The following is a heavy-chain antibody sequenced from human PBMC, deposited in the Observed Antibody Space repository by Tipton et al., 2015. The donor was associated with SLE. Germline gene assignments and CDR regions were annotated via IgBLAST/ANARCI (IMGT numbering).Heavy chain of an antibody. J-gene: IGHJ3*02. CDR2: IYTSGST. CDR1: GGSISSHY. Sequence: TLSLTCSVFGGSISSHYWTWIRQPAGKGLEWIGRIYTSGSTNYKPSLKSRVTISVDTSKNHFSLKVNSVTAADTAVYYCAREGSITIFGVVTHDAFDIWGQGTMVTVSS. CDR3: AREGSITIFGVVTHDAFDI. V-gene: IGHV4-4*07. D-gene: IGHD3-3*01.